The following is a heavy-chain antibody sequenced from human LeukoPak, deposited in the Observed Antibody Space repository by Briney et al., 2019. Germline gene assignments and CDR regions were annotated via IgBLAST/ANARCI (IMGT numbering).Heavy chain of an antibody. Sequence: PGESLKISCKGSGYSFTSYWIGWVRQMPGKGLEWMEIIYPGDSDTRYSPSFQGQVTISADKSISTAYLQWSSLKASDTAMYYCASSLGIYDSSGYRVFDYWGQGTLVTVSS. CDR1: GYSFTSYW. D-gene: IGHD3-22*01. V-gene: IGHV5-51*03. CDR2: IYPGDSDT. CDR3: ASSLGIYDSSGYRVFDY. J-gene: IGHJ4*02.